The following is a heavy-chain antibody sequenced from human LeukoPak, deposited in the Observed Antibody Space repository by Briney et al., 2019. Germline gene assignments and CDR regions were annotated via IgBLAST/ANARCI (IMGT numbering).Heavy chain of an antibody. CDR2: IRSKAYGGTT. CDR3: TSGIVVVVAARRVWFDP. CDR1: GFTFGDYA. J-gene: IGHJ5*02. D-gene: IGHD2-15*01. Sequence: PRRSLRLSCTASGFTFGDYAMSWVRQAPGEGLEWVGFIRSKAYGGTTEYAASVKGRFTISRDDSKSIAYLQMNSLKTEDTAVYYCTSGIVVVVAARRVWFDPWGQGTLVTVSS. V-gene: IGHV3-49*04.